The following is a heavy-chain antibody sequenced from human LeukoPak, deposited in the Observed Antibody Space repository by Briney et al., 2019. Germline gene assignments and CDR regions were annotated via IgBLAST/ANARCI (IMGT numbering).Heavy chain of an antibody. CDR2: THYRGDI. Sequence: SETLSLTCSVSGASVSSDYWNWIRQSPGRGLEWIGYTHYRGDINYNPSLKSRLTMSVDASRNQVSLKLSSVTAADAAVYYCGRNLGSGSDHWGQGTLVTVSS. J-gene: IGHJ4*02. V-gene: IGHV4-59*02. CDR1: GASVSSDY. CDR3: GRNLGSGSDH. D-gene: IGHD3-10*01.